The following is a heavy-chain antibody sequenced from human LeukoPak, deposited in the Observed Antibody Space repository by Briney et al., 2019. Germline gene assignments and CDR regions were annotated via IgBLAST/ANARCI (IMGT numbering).Heavy chain of an antibody. CDR2: IYTSGST. CDR1: GGSISSYY. J-gene: IGHJ3*02. V-gene: IGHV4-4*07. Sequence: SSETLSLTCTVSGGSISSYYWSWIRQPAGKGLEWIGRIYTSGSTNYNPSLKSRVTMSVDTSKNQFSLKLSSVTAADTAVYYCARERGSSDGNAFDIWGQGTMVTVSS. CDR3: ARERGSSDGNAFDI. D-gene: IGHD6-13*01.